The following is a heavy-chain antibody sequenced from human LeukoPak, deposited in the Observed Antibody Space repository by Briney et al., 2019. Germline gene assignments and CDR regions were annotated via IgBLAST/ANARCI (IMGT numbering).Heavy chain of an antibody. CDR3: ARFLGAAFDY. Sequence: SETLSLTCTVSGGSISSYYWSWIRQPPGKGLEWIGYFYYSGSTNYNPSLKSRVTISVDTSKNQFSLKLSSVTAADTAVYYCARFLGAAFDYWGQGTLVTVSS. D-gene: IGHD3-16*01. V-gene: IGHV4-59*01. CDR2: FYYSGST. CDR1: GGSISSYY. J-gene: IGHJ4*02.